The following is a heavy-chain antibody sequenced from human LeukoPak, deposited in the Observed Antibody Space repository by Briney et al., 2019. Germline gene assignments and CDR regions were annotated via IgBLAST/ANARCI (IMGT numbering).Heavy chain of an antibody. D-gene: IGHD6-6*01. J-gene: IGHJ5*02. CDR3: AKDYGSSSTNWFDP. V-gene: IGHV3-23*01. Sequence: GGSLRLSCAASGFTFSSYVMSWVRQAPGKGLEWVSSISNSGGSTYYADSVKGRFTISRDNSKNTLYLQMNSLRAEDTAIYYCAKDYGSSSTNWFDPWGQGTLVTVSS. CDR1: GFTFSSYV. CDR2: ISNSGGST.